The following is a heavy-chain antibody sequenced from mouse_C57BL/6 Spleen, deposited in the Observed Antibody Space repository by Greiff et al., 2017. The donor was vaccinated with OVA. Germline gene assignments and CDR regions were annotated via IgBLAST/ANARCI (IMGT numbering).Heavy chain of an antibody. Sequence: QSGAELARPGASVKLSCKASGYTFTSYGISWVKQRTGQGLEWIGEIYPRSGNTYYNEKFKGKATLTADKSSSTAYMELRSLTSEDSAVYFCARVVITTVVEKAWFAYWGQGTLVTVSA. CDR1: GYTFTSYG. J-gene: IGHJ3*01. D-gene: IGHD1-1*01. CDR2: IYPRSGNT. CDR3: ARVVITTVVEKAWFAY. V-gene: IGHV1-81*01.